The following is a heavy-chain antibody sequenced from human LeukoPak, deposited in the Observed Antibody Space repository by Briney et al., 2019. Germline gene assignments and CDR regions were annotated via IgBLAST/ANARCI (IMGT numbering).Heavy chain of an antibody. Sequence: SETLSLTCTVSGGSISSSNYFWGWIRQPPGKGLEWIGSIYYSGSAYYNPSLKSRVTISVDTSKNQFSLKLSSVTAADTAVYYCARDNYYGSGSDYWGQGTLVTVSS. V-gene: IGHV4-39*07. CDR2: IYYSGSA. J-gene: IGHJ4*02. CDR1: GGSISSSNYF. CDR3: ARDNYYGSGSDY. D-gene: IGHD3-10*01.